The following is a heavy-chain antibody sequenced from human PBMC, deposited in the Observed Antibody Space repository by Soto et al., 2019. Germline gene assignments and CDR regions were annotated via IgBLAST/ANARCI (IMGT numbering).Heavy chain of an antibody. J-gene: IGHJ4*02. CDR1: GFTFSDNF. CDR3: ARDSSSCRGGHCYFDN. V-gene: IGHV3-72*01. Sequence: EVRLVESGGGLVQPGGSLRLSCAVSGFTFSDNFMDWVRQTPGKGLEWVGRIRSKANNYITEYAASVKGRFTISRDDSKNSLYLQMNSLRIEDTAMYFCARDSSSCRGGHCYFDNWGQGTLVTVSS. CDR2: IRSKANNYIT. D-gene: IGHD2-21*02.